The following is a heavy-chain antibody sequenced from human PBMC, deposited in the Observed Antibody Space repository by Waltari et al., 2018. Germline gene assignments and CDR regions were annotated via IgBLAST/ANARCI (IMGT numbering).Heavy chain of an antibody. CDR3: VPHCGDRGCYFDQ. CDR2: IKQDGSEK. Sequence: LVESGGGWVQPGGSLRLSCVTSGFTFNGVWMSWVRQAPGKGLEWVANIKQDGSEKYYVDSVKGRFTISRDNAKNSLYLQAGSLRADDTAVYYCVPHCGDRGCYFDQWGQGTLVTVSS. CDR1: GFTFNGVW. J-gene: IGHJ5*02. V-gene: IGHV3-7*01. D-gene: IGHD2-21*01.